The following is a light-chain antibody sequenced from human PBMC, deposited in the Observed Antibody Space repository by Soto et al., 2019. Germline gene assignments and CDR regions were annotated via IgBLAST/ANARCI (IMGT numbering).Light chain of an antibody. CDR2: GAS. V-gene: IGKV3-15*01. CDR3: QQYNNWPIT. Sequence: EVVMTPSPTTPAVSPGERVTLSFMSSQSVADNLAWFQQKPGQGPRLLIYGASTRATGIPARFSGSGSETDFTLTISSLRSEDSAVYHCQQYNNWPITFGQGTRLEIK. J-gene: IGKJ5*01. CDR1: QSVADN.